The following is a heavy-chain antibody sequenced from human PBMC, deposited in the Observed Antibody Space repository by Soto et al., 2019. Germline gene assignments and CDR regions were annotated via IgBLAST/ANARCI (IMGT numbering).Heavy chain of an antibody. CDR3: AKVMRSASSTANFDY. Sequence: GGSLRLSCAASGFTFSMFAMNWVRQAPGKGLEWVASITYSGGSTNYADSVRGRFTISRDNSKNTLSLQMTSLRAEDTAVYYCAKVMRSASSTANFDYWGRGTLVTVSS. CDR1: GFTFSMFA. D-gene: IGHD3-16*01. V-gene: IGHV3-23*01. J-gene: IGHJ4*02. CDR2: ITYSGGST.